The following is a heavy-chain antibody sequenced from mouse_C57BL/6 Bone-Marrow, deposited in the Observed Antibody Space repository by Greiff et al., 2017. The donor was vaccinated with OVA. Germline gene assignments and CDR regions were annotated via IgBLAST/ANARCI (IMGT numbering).Heavy chain of an antibody. V-gene: IGHV5-12*01. CDR2: ISNGGGST. CDR3: AKSPVVAEYAMDY. Sequence: DVMLVESGGGLVQPGGSLKLSCAASGFTFSDYYMYWVRQTPEKRLEWVAYISNGGGSTYYPDTVKGRFTISRDNAKNTLYLQMSRLKSEDTAMYYCAKSPVVAEYAMDYWGQGTSVTVSS. J-gene: IGHJ4*01. CDR1: GFTFSDYY. D-gene: IGHD1-1*01.